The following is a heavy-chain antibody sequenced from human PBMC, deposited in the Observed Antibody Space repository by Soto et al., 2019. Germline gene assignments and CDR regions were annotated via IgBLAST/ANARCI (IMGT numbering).Heavy chain of an antibody. CDR3: ARGGGYCSGGSCYGSGWFDP. Sequence: SETLSLTCTVSGGSISSGDYYWSWIRQPPGKGLEWIGYIYYSGSTYYNPSLKSRVTISVDTSKNQFSLKLSSVTAADTAMYYCARGGGYCSGGSCYGSGWFDPWGQGTLVTVSS. CDR2: IYYSGST. D-gene: IGHD2-15*01. J-gene: IGHJ5*02. CDR1: GGSISSGDYY. V-gene: IGHV4-30-4*01.